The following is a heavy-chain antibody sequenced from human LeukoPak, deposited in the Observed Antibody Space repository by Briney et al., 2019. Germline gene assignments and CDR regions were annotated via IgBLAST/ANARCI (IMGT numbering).Heavy chain of an antibody. D-gene: IGHD3-22*01. J-gene: IGHJ4*02. Sequence: PGGSLRPSCPVSGFTSSSYSMHWVRQAPGKGLEWVAVILNDGSKKYYADSVKGRFNISRDNSKNTLYLQMNSLRAEDTAVYYCARAVISDYYDSSGYSDYWGQGTLVTVSS. V-gene: IGHV3-30*04. CDR3: ARAVISDYYDSSGYSDY. CDR2: ILNDGSKK. CDR1: GFTSSSYS.